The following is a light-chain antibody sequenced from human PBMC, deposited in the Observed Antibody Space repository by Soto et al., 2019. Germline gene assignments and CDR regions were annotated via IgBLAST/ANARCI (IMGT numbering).Light chain of an antibody. J-gene: IGLJ2*01. CDR2: DVS. CDR1: SSDVGGYDY. CDR3: CSYAGSRVV. Sequence: QPVLTQPRSVSGSPGQSVTISCTGTSSDVGGYDYVSWYQQHPGKAPKFMIYDVSKRPSGVPDRFSGSKSGNTASLTISGLQAEDEADYYCCSYAGSRVVFGGGTKLTVL. V-gene: IGLV2-11*01.